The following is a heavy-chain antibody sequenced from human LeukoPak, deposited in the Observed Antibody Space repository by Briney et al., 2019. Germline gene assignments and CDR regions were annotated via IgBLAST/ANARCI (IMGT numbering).Heavy chain of an antibody. CDR3: ARGFSSAWYAEFFQH. Sequence: SETLSLTCTVSGDSHTNSPYYWSWIRQPAGKGLEWIGRIYSGGSTNYNPSLMSRVTMSIDTSKSQFSLKLTSVTAADTAVYYCARGFSSAWYAEFFQHWGQGTLVAVSS. J-gene: IGHJ1*01. D-gene: IGHD6-19*01. CDR1: GDSHTNSPYY. V-gene: IGHV4-61*02. CDR2: IYSGGST.